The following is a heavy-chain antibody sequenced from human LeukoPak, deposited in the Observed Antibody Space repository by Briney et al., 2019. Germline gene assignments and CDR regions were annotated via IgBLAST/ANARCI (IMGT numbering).Heavy chain of an antibody. CDR2: INPGDSDT. V-gene: IGHV5-51*01. D-gene: IGHD1-26*01. J-gene: IGHJ5*02. CDR3: ARRRDAGSFNWFDR. CDR1: GYSFTSFW. Sequence: GESLKISCQGSGYSFTSFWIVWLRQMPGKGLEWMGIINPGDSDTKYSPSFEGQVAVSVDRSINTAYLQWSTLKASDSAMYYCARRRDAGSFNWFDRWGQGTLVTVSS.